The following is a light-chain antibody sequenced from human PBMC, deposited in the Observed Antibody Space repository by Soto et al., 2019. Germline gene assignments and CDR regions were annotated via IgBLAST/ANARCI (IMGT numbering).Light chain of an antibody. Sequence: EIVLTQSPATLSLSPGERATLSCRASQRVSNLLAWYQQKSAHAPRLHGYDASTGASGITARFSGSGSGTDFTTTISSLDREEFAVYYCKQRSNWPPVTFGGGTKVDIK. V-gene: IGKV3-11*01. CDR1: QRVSNL. CDR3: KQRSNWPPVT. J-gene: IGKJ4*01. CDR2: DAS.